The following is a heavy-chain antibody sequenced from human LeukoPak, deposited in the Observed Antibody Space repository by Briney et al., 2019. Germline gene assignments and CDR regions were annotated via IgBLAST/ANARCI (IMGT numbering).Heavy chain of an antibody. D-gene: IGHD2-2*01. Sequence: SAKVSCKASGGTFSSYAISWVRQAPGQGLEWMGGIIPIFGTANYAQKFQGRVTITTDESTSTAYMELSSLRSEDTAVYYCARDREYCSSTSCSTYYYYYMDVWGKGTTVTVSS. V-gene: IGHV1-69*05. J-gene: IGHJ6*03. CDR1: GGTFSSYA. CDR3: ARDREYCSSTSCSTYYYYYMDV. CDR2: IIPIFGTA.